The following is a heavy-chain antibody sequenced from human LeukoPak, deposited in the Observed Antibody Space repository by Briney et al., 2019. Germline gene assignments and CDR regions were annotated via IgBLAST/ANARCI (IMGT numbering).Heavy chain of an antibody. Sequence: GASVKVSCKASGYTFTGYYMHWVRQAPGQGLEWMGWINPNSGGTNYAQKFQGRVTMTTDTSTSTAYMELSSLRSDDTAVYYCARGDIVVDPVGMKYSYYHMDVWGKGTTVTVSS. V-gene: IGHV1-2*02. J-gene: IGHJ6*03. D-gene: IGHD2-2*01. CDR3: ARGDIVVDPVGMKYSYYHMDV. CDR1: GYTFTGYY. CDR2: INPNSGGT.